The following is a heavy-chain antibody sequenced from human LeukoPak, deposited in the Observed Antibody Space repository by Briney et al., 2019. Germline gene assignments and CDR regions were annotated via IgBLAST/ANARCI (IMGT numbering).Heavy chain of an antibody. Sequence: GGSLGLSCAASGFTFSSYSMNWVRQAPGKGLEWVSSISSSSSYIYYADSVKGRFTIPRDNAKNSLYLQMNSLRAEDTAVYYCARDGGDGSSYYYGMDVWGQGTTVTVSS. CDR2: ISSSSSYI. D-gene: IGHD5-24*01. CDR1: GFTFSSYS. J-gene: IGHJ6*02. CDR3: ARDGGDGSSYYYGMDV. V-gene: IGHV3-21*01.